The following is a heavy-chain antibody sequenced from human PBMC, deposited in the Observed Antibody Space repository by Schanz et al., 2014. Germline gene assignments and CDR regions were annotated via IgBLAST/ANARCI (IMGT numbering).Heavy chain of an antibody. V-gene: IGHV4-4*07. CDR2: IYNSGKT. D-gene: IGHD3-10*01. CDR3: ARVVLGGDAFDI. J-gene: IGHJ3*02. CDR1: GGSISSEY. Sequence: QVQLQESGPALVKPSETLSLTCTVSGGSISSEYWSWIRQPAGKGLEWIGRIYNSGKTNYNPSLAPRVSMSVDTSKKQLSLKLRSVSAADTAVYYCARVVLGGDAFDIWGQGTMVTVSS.